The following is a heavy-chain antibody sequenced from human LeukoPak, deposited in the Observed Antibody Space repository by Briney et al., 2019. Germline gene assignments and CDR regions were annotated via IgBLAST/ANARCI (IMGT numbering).Heavy chain of an antibody. CDR2: ISGGGDST. CDR3: AKKGCTGNICYANY. J-gene: IGHJ4*02. CDR1: GFTFSSYA. Sequence: GGSLRLSCGAAGFTFSSYAMSWVRQAPGKGLEWVSDISGGGDSTNYADSVKGRFTISRDNSKNTLYLQMNSLRAEDSAVYYCAKKGCTGNICYANYWGQGTLATVSS. V-gene: IGHV3-23*01. D-gene: IGHD2-2*01.